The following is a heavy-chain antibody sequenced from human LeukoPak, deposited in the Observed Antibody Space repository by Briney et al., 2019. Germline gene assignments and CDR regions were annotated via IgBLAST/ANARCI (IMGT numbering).Heavy chain of an antibody. CDR3: ARGRLMITFGGVIVLGY. CDR2: INPNSGGT. CDR1: GYTFTGYY. D-gene: IGHD3-16*02. J-gene: IGHJ4*02. Sequence: ASVKVSCKASGYTFTGYYMHWVRQAPGQGLEWMGWINPNSGGTNYAQKFQGRVTMTRDTSISTAYMELSRLRSDDTAVYYCARGRLMITFGGVIVLGYWGQGTLVTVSS. V-gene: IGHV1-2*02.